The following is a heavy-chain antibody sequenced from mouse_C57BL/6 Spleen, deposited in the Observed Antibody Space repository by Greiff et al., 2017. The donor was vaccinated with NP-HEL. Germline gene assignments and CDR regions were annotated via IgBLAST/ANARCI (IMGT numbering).Heavy chain of an antibody. D-gene: IGHD2-4*01. Sequence: EVQLQQSGPELVKPGASVKMSCKASGYTFTDYHMHWVKQSHGKSLEWIGYINPNNGGTSYNQKFKGKATLTVNKSSSTAYMELRSLTSEDSAVYYCARIRLYDYDRGHYAMDYWGQGTSVTVSS. CDR1: GYTFTDYH. CDR2: INPNNGGT. V-gene: IGHV1-22*01. CDR3: ARIRLYDYDRGHYAMDY. J-gene: IGHJ4*01.